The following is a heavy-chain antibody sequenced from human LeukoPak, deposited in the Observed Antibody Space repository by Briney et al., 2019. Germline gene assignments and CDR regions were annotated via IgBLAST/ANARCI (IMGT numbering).Heavy chain of an antibody. V-gene: IGHV4-30-4*08. CDR3: ARDVSSTLILDY. CDR1: GGSLSSGDYY. J-gene: IGHJ4*02. CDR2: IYYSGNT. D-gene: IGHD2-21*01. Sequence: PSQTLSLTCTVCGGSLSSGDYYWSWIRQPPGKGLEWIGYIYYSGNTYYNPSLKSRVTMSVDTSKNQFSLKLNSVTAADTAVYYCARDVSSTLILDYWGQGTLVTVSS.